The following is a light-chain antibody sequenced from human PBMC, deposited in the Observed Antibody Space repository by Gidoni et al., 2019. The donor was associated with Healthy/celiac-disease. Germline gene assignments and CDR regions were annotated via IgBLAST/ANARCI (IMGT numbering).Light chain of an antibody. CDR2: DAS. V-gene: IGKV3-11*01. Sequence: EIVLTHSPATLSLSPGERSTLSCRASKSVSSYLAWYQQKPGQAPSLLIYDASNRDTGIPARCSGSGSGTDFTITISSLEPEDFAVYYCQQRSNWAGLTFXGXTKVXIK. J-gene: IGKJ4*01. CDR1: KSVSSY. CDR3: QQRSNWAGLT.